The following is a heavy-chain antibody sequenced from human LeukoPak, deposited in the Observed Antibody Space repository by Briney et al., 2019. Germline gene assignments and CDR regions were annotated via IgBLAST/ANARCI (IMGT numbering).Heavy chain of an antibody. CDR2: ISSSSSYI. Sequence: PGGSLRLSCAASGFTFSSYSMNWVRQAPGKGLEWVSSISSSSSYIYYADSVKGRFTISRDNSKNTLYLQMNSLRAEDTAVYYCAKDRGYNFDYPFDYWGQGTLVTVSS. J-gene: IGHJ4*02. V-gene: IGHV3-21*04. CDR3: AKDRGYNFDYPFDY. D-gene: IGHD5-24*01. CDR1: GFTFSSYS.